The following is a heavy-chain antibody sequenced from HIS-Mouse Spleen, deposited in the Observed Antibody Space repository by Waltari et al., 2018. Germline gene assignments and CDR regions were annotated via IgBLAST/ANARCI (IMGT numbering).Heavy chain of an antibody. D-gene: IGHD6-13*01. J-gene: IGHJ2*01. CDR1: GGSISSSSYY. V-gene: IGHV4-39*07. CDR3: AREIPYSSSWYDWYFDL. Sequence: QLQLQESGPGLVKPSETLSLTCTVSGGSISSSSYYWGWIRQPPGKGLEWIGSIYYSGCTHSSPSLNSRVTISVDTSKNQFSLKLSSVTAADTAVYYCAREIPYSSSWYDWYFDLWGRGTLVTVSS. CDR2: IYYSGCT.